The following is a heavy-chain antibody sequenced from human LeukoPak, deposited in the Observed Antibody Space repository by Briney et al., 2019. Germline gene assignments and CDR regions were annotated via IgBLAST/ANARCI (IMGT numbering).Heavy chain of an antibody. D-gene: IGHD2-2*01. CDR2: INHSGST. CDR3: ARLLGYCSSTSGRCMLYLGNWFDP. V-gene: IGHV4-34*01. CDR1: GGSFSGYY. Sequence: SETLSLTCAVYGGSFSGYYWSWIRQPPGKGLEWIGEINHSGSTNYNPSLKSRVTISVDTSKNQFSLKLSSVTAADTAVYYCARLLGYCSSTSGRCMLYLGNWFDPWGQGTPVTVSS. J-gene: IGHJ5*02.